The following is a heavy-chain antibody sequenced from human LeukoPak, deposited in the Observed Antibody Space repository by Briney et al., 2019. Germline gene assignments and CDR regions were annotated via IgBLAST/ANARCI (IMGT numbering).Heavy chain of an antibody. CDR1: GGSFSGYY. J-gene: IGHJ3*02. Sequence: SETLSLTCAVYGGSFSGYYWSWIRQPPGKGLEWIGEINHSGSTNYNPSLKSRVTISVDTFKNQFSLKLSSVTAADTAVYYCARIYPEYDAFDIWGQGTMVTVSS. V-gene: IGHV4-34*01. CDR3: ARIYPEYDAFDI. D-gene: IGHD2/OR15-2a*01. CDR2: INHSGST.